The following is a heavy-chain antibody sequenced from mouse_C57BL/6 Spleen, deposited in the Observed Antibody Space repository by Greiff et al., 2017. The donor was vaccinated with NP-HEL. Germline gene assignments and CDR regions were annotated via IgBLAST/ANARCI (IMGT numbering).Heavy chain of an antibody. CDR1: GFSLTSYG. CDR2: IWRGGST. Sequence: VQLKQSGPGLVQPSQSLSITCTVSGFSLTSYGVHWVRQSPGKGLEWLGVIWRGGSTDYNAAFISRLSISKDNSKSQVFFKMNSLQADDTAIYYCARNFDYDGPPFAYWGQGTLVTVSA. V-gene: IGHV2-2*01. J-gene: IGHJ3*01. CDR3: ARNFDYDGPPFAY. D-gene: IGHD2-4*01.